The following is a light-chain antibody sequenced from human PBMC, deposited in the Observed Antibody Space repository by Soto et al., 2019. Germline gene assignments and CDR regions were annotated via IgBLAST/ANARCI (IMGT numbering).Light chain of an antibody. Sequence: QSVLTQPPSVSGAPGQRVTISCTGSSSNIGAGYDVHWYQQLPGTAPKLFIYGDSNRPSGVPDRFSGSKSGTSASLAITGLQAEDEADYYCQSYDSSLSGVVFGGGTQLTVL. J-gene: IGLJ2*01. CDR2: GDS. CDR3: QSYDSSLSGVV. CDR1: SSNIGAGYD. V-gene: IGLV1-40*01.